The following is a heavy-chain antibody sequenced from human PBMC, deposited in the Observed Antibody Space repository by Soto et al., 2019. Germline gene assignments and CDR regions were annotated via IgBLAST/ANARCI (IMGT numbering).Heavy chain of an antibody. D-gene: IGHD4-17*01. CDR1: GGSLTSYY. CDR2: IYYSGTT. V-gene: IGHV4-59*01. Sequence: SETLSLTCTVSGGSLTSYYWSWIRQPPGKGLEWIGYIYYSGTTNYNPSLKSRVTMSIDTSRNQFSLKLSSVTAADTAVYYCARDPPDGDSYFDYWGQGTLVTVSS. J-gene: IGHJ4*02. CDR3: ARDPPDGDSYFDY.